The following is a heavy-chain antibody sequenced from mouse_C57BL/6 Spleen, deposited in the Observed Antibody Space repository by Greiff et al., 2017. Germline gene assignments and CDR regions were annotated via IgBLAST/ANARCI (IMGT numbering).Heavy chain of an antibody. CDR2: INPSSGYT. Sequence: QVHVKQSGAELAKPGASVKLSCKASGYTFTSYWMHWVKQRPGQGLEWIGYINPSSGYTKYNQKFKDKATLTADKSSSTAYMQLSSLTYEDSAVYYCARRGDGYPYAMDYWGQGTSVTVSS. CDR3: ARRGDGYPYAMDY. D-gene: IGHD2-3*01. V-gene: IGHV1-7*01. CDR1: GYTFTSYW. J-gene: IGHJ4*01.